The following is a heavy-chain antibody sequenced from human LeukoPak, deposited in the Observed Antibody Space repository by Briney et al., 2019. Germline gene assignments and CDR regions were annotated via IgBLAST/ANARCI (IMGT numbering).Heavy chain of an antibody. D-gene: IGHD5-24*01. CDR2: IVPIFGTA. CDR3: ARVGMEMATITPPFYYYYYMDV. V-gene: IGHV1-69*05. CDR1: GGTFSSYA. Sequence: AAVKVSCKASGGTFSSYAISCVRQAPGQGLEWMGGIVPIFGTANYAQKFQGRVTMTRDMSTSTVYMELSSLRSEDTAVYYCARVGMEMATITPPFYYYYYMDVWGKGTTVTVSS. J-gene: IGHJ6*03.